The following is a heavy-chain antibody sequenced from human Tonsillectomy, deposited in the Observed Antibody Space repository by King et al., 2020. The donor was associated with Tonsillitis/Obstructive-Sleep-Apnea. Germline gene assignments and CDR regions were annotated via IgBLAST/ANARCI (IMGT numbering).Heavy chain of an antibody. CDR2: IYHSGST. Sequence: QLQESGPGLVKPSGTLSLTCAVSGGSISSSNWWSWVRQPPGKGLEWIGEIYHSGSTNYNPSLKSRVTISVDKSKNQFSLKLSSVTAADTAVYYCARSIPRSLYYDFWSGYYRAPENDAFDIWGQGTMVTVSS. V-gene: IGHV4-4*02. J-gene: IGHJ3*02. D-gene: IGHD3-3*01. CDR3: ARSIPRSLYYDFWSGYYRAPENDAFDI. CDR1: GGSISSSNW.